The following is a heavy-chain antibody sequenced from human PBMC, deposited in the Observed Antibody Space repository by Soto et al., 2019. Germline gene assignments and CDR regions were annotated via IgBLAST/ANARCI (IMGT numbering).Heavy chain of an antibody. D-gene: IGHD3-3*01. CDR1: GGSVSSCSYY. CDR3: SSASCYFGSGYSIALFDDYFGMEV. Sequence: PAETLSRTFPVSGGSVSSCSYYWSWIRQPPVKVLEWIGYIYYSGSTNYNPSLKSRVTISVDTSNNQFHLKLTSVTAADKDVYWWSSASCYFGSGYSIALFDDYFGMEVWGQRTTENVS. V-gene: IGHV4-61*01. J-gene: IGHJ6*02. CDR2: IYYSGST.